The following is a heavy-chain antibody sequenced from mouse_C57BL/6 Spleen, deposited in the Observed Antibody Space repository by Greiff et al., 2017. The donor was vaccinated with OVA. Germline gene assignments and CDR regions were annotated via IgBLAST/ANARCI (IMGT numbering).Heavy chain of an antibody. Sequence: EVKLMESGPGLVKPSQSLSLTCSVTGYSITSGYYWNWIRQFPGNKLEWMGYISYDGSNNYNPSLKNRISITRDTSKNQFFLKLNSVTTEDTATYDCARVPLYGHYDAMDYWGQGTSVTVSS. CDR2: ISYDGSN. D-gene: IGHD1-1*02. CDR1: GYSITSGYY. V-gene: IGHV3-6*01. CDR3: ARVPLYGHYDAMDY. J-gene: IGHJ4*01.